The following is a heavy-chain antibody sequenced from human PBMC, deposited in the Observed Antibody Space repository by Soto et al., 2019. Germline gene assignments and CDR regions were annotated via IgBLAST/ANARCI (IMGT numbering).Heavy chain of an antibody. V-gene: IGHV3-49*05. CDR2: IRSKAYGGTT. Sequence: KPVGSLRLSCTASGFTFGDYAMSWFRQAPGKGLEWVGFIRSKAYGGTTEYAASVKGRFTISRDDSKSIAYLQMNSLKTEDTAVYYCTRDLRYYYGSSGYYFFDYWGQGTLVTVSS. CDR1: GFTFGDYA. J-gene: IGHJ4*02. D-gene: IGHD3-22*01. CDR3: TRDLRYYYGSSGYYFFDY.